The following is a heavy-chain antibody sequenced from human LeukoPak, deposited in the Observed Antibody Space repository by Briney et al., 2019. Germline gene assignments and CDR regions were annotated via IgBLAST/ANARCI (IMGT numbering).Heavy chain of an antibody. CDR1: GFTFSSYG. CDR2: IYSGGNT. Sequence: GGSLRLSCAASGFTFSSYGMNWVRQAPGKGLEWVSVIYSGGNTYYADSVKGRFTISRHNSKSTLYLEMSSLRPEDTAVYYCARLGTTRAPFDYWGQGTLVTVSS. V-gene: IGHV3-53*04. J-gene: IGHJ4*02. CDR3: ARLGTTRAPFDY. D-gene: IGHD1-14*01.